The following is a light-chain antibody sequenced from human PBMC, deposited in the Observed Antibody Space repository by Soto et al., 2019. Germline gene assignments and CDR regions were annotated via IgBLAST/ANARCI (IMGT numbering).Light chain of an antibody. CDR3: QQSYSTPYT. V-gene: IGKV1-39*01. CDR1: QGIRND. Sequence: IHMTQSPSSLSASVGDRVTITCRASQGIRNDLGWYQKKPGKAPKLLIFAAFNLQSGVPSRFSGSGSGTDFTLTISSLQPEDFATYYCQQSYSTPYTFGQGTKVDIK. J-gene: IGKJ2*01. CDR2: AAF.